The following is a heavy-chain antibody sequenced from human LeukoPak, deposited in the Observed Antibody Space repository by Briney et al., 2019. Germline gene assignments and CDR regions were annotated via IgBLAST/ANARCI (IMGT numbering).Heavy chain of an antibody. CDR3: ARVGNPGPLFRFAP. CDR1: DYTYTSYG. Sequence: ASVKVSCKASDYTYTSYGISWVRQAPGQGLEWMGWISGYNGNTNYAQKFQARVTMTTDTSTTTAYMELRSLRSDDTAVYYCARVGNPGPLFRFAPWGQEPLVSVPS. J-gene: IGHJ5*02. D-gene: IGHD1-14*01. V-gene: IGHV1-18*01. CDR2: ISGYNGNT.